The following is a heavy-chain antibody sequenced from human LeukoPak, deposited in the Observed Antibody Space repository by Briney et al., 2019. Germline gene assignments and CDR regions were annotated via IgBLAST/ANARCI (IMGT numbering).Heavy chain of an antibody. J-gene: IGHJ3*02. CDR2: SSGSGGST. V-gene: IGHV3-23*01. CDR1: GFTFSSYA. CDR3: AKAITMIVVVSAFDI. D-gene: IGHD3-22*01. Sequence: PGGSLRLSCAASGFTFSSYAMSWVRQAPGKGLEWVSASSGSGGSTYYADSVKGRFTISRDNSKNTLYLQMNSLRAEDTAVYYCAKAITMIVVVSAFDIWGQGTMVTVSS.